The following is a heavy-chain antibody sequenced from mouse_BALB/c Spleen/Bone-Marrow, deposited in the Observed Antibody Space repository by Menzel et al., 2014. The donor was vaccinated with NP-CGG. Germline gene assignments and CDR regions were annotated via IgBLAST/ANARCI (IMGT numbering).Heavy chain of an antibody. CDR1: GFSITSDYA. Sequence: EVKLMESGPGLVKPSQSLSPTCTVAGFSITSDYAWNWIRQFPGNKLEWMGYMSYSGSTNYDPSLKSRISFTRDTSQNQFFLQLNSVTTEDTATYYCARGRPYYFDYWGQGTTLTVSS. V-gene: IGHV3-2*02. J-gene: IGHJ2*01. CDR2: MSYSGST. CDR3: ARGRPYYFDY.